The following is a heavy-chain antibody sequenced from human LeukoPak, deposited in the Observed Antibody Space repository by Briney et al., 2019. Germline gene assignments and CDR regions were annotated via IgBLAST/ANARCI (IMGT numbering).Heavy chain of an antibody. CDR2: IYHSGST. Sequence: SETLSLTCTVSGGSISSSKWWSWVRQPPGKGLEWIGEIYHSGSTNYNPSLKSRVTISVDKSKDQFSLKLSSVTAADTAVYYCATVSAFFYDSGSYYTFDYWGQGTLVTVSS. V-gene: IGHV4-4*02. J-gene: IGHJ4*02. CDR3: ATVSAFFYDSGSYYTFDY. CDR1: GGSISSSKW. D-gene: IGHD3-10*01.